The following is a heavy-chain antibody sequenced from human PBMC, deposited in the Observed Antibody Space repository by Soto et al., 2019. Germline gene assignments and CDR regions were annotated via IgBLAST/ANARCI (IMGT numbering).Heavy chain of an antibody. D-gene: IGHD3-3*01. Sequence: QVQLQQWGAGLLKPSETLSLTCAVYGGSFSGYYWSWIRQPPGKGLEWIGEINHSGSTNYNPSLKSRVTISVDTSKNQFSLKLSSVTAADTAVYYCATGAAIFGVVGFDPWGQGTLVTVSS. J-gene: IGHJ5*02. CDR3: ATGAAIFGVVGFDP. V-gene: IGHV4-34*01. CDR1: GGSFSGYY. CDR2: INHSGST.